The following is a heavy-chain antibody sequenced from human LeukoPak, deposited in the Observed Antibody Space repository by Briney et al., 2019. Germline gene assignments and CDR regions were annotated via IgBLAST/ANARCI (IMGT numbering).Heavy chain of an antibody. CDR3: ARRWYRYCSGGSCYEPYYMDV. J-gene: IGHJ6*03. D-gene: IGHD2-15*01. CDR1: GYTFTSYG. CDR2: ISAYNGNT. V-gene: IGHV1-18*01. Sequence: ASVKVSCKASGYTFTSYGISWVRQAPGQGLEWMGWISAYNGNTNYAQKLQGRVTMTTDTSTSTAYMELRSLRSDDTAVYYCARRWYRYCSGGSCYEPYYMDVWGKGTTVTVSS.